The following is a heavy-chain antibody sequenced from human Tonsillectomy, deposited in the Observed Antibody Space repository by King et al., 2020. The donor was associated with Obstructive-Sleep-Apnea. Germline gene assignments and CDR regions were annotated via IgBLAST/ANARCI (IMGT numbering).Heavy chain of an antibody. Sequence: VQLVESGGGLVQPGGSLRLSCAASGFTFSAYWMSWVRQAPGKGLEWVASIKADGSEKYYVDSVKGRLTISRDNAKSSLYLQMNSLRAEDTTLYYCARDVSTGAFDNGGQGTLVTVSS. CDR3: ARDVSTGAFDN. J-gene: IGHJ4*02. CDR1: GFTFSAYW. V-gene: IGHV3-7*01. D-gene: IGHD1-1*01. CDR2: IKADGSEK.